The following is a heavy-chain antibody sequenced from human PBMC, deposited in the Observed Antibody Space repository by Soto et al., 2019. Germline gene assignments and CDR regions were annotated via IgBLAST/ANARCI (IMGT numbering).Heavy chain of an antibody. J-gene: IGHJ4*02. CDR3: ARVGQAHYYGSSGDYSPLDY. CDR1: GDTFSSYA. V-gene: IGHV1-69*01. Sequence: QVQLVQSGAEVKKPGSSVKVSCKASGDTFSSYAINWVRQAPGQGLEWLGGIIPMFGTANYAQKFKGRVTITAGESTSTVYMELSSLRAADTAVYYCARVGQAHYYGSSGDYSPLDYWGQGTLVTASS. CDR2: IIPMFGTA. D-gene: IGHD3-22*01.